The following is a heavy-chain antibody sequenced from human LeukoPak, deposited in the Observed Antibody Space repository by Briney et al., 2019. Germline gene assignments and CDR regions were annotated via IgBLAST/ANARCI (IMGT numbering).Heavy chain of an antibody. V-gene: IGHV3-7*01. J-gene: IGHJ4*02. CDR2: IKHDGSDK. CDR3: ARFPDYYDSSGQLDY. Sequence: PGGSLRLSCGASGFIFSDYWMTWVRQAPGKGLEWVANIKHDGSDKYYLDSAKGRFTISRDNAKNSLYLQMNSLRAEDTAVYHCARFPDYYDSSGQLDYWGQGTLVTVSS. D-gene: IGHD3-22*01. CDR1: GFIFSDYW.